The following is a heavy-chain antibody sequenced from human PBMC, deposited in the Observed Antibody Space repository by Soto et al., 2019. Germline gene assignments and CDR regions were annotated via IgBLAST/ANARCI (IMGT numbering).Heavy chain of an antibody. J-gene: IGHJ3*02. CDR2: IYWNDDK. D-gene: IGHD1-26*01. V-gene: IGHV2-5*01. CDR1: GFSLSTRAVG. CDR3: AHRHELGSFDI. Sequence: SLPTLVNTTQTLTLTCTFSGFSLSTRAVGVGWIRQPPGKALEWLALIYWNDDKRYSPSLKNRLTITKDTSKNHVVLTMTNMDPVDTATYYCAHRHELGSFDIWGQGTKVTVSS.